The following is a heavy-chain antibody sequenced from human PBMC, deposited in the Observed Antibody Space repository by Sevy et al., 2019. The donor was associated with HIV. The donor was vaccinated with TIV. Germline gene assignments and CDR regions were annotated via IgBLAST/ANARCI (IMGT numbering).Heavy chain of an antibody. D-gene: IGHD3-10*01. J-gene: IGHJ3*02. V-gene: IGHV3-23*01. Sequence: GESLKISCAASGFTFNSYAMSWVRQAPGTGLEWVSGLSGGGESTYYADSVKGRVTISGDNSKNTLYRQMNSLRAEDTAIYYCAKVGPGVRGVITDAFDIWGQGTMVTVSS. CDR1: GFTFNSYA. CDR2: LSGGGEST. CDR3: AKVGPGVRGVITDAFDI.